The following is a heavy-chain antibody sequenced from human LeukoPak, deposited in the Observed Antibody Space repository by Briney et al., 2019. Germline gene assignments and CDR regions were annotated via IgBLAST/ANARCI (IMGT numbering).Heavy chain of an antibody. D-gene: IGHD3-10*01. CDR1: GYAFTNYA. J-gene: IGHJ6*02. CDR3: ARDRVYGSGYYGMDV. Sequence: ASVKVSCKASGYAFTNYAIIWVRQAPGQGLEWLGWMNTNTGNPTYAQGFTGRFVFSLDTSVSTAYLQISSLKPEDTAVYYCARDRVYGSGYYGMDVWGQGTTVTVSS. V-gene: IGHV7-4-1*02. CDR2: MNTNTGNP.